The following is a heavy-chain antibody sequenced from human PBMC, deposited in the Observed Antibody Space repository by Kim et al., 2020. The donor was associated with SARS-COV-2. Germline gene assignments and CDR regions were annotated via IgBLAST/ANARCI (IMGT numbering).Heavy chain of an antibody. D-gene: IGHD6-19*01. CDR1: GGTFSSYA. CDR2: IIPIFGTA. Sequence: SVKVSCKASGGTFSSYAISWVRQAPGQGLEWMGGIIPIFGTANYAQKFQGRVTITADESTSTAYMELSSLRSEDTAVYYCARARKYSSGWYYFDYWGQGTLVTVSS. V-gene: IGHV1-69*13. J-gene: IGHJ4*02. CDR3: ARARKYSSGWYYFDY.